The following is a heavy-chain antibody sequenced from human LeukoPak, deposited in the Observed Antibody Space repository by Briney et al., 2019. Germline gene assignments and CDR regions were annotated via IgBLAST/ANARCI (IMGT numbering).Heavy chain of an antibody. CDR2: ISANNDHT. CDR3: ATDHRLLWFGEFLA. Sequence: ASVKVSCKASGNTFTNYGISWVRQAPGRGLEWMGWISANNDHTYYSQKFQGRVTMTEDTSTDTAYMELSSLRSEDTAVYYCATDHRLLWFGEFLAWGQGTLVTVSS. V-gene: IGHV1-18*01. J-gene: IGHJ5*02. CDR1: GNTFTNYG. D-gene: IGHD3-10*01.